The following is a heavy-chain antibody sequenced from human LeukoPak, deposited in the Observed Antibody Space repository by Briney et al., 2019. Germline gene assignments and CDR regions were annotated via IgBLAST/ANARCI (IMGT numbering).Heavy chain of an antibody. Sequence: SETLSLTCTVSGGSISSSSYYWGWIRQPPGKGLEWIGSIYYSGSTYYNPSLKSRVTISVDTSKNQFSLKLSSVTAADTAVYYCARDNSSWYVRTRFDYWGQGTLVTVSS. CDR3: ARDNSSWYVRTRFDY. CDR1: GGSISSSSYY. CDR2: IYYSGST. V-gene: IGHV4-39*07. J-gene: IGHJ4*02. D-gene: IGHD6-13*01.